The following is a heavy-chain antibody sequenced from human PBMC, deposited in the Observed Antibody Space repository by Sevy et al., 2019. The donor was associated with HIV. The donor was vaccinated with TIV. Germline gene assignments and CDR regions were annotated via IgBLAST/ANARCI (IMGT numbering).Heavy chain of an antibody. CDR1: GLTVGTHW. D-gene: IGHD2-2*01. Sequence: GGSLRLSCAASGLTVGTHWMSWVRQAPGKGLQWVASIKQDESEKNYVDSVKGRFTISRDNAKNSLALQMNSLRAEDTAVYYCARDLIVPTGMFYYGMDVWGQGTTVTVSS. J-gene: IGHJ6*02. CDR2: IKQDESEK. CDR3: ARDLIVPTGMFYYGMDV. V-gene: IGHV3-7*01.